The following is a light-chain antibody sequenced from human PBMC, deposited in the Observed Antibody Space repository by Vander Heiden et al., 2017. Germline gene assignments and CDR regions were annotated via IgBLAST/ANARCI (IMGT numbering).Light chain of an antibody. Sequence: HTVVTQDPSLTVSPAATFTLPCPSNTVTFTNSFYPNWFQQNPGQAPRPMIYSTSDRHSWTPARFSGSLLGGKAALTLSGVQPEDEADYYCPLYCAGVGVFGGGTKLTVL. V-gene: IGLV7-43*01. CDR3: PLYCAGVGV. J-gene: IGLJ3*02. CDR1: TVTFTNSFY. CDR2: STS.